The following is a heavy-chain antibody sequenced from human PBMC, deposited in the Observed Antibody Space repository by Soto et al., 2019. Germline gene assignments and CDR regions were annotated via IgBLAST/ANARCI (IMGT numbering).Heavy chain of an antibody. CDR3: ARDRGYDSSGYFFM. CDR2: ISYDGSSE. D-gene: IGHD3-22*01. V-gene: IGHV3-30-3*01. CDR1: GFSFSSYA. J-gene: IGHJ4*02. Sequence: GGSLRLSCAASGFSFSSYAIHWIRQAPGKGLEWVALISYDGSSEYYADYVKGRFTISRDNSRNTLYLQMNSLRAEDTAVYYCARDRGYDSSGYFFMWGQGTQVTVS.